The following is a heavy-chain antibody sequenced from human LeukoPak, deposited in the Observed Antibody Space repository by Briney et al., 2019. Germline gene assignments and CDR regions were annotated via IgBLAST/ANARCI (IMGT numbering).Heavy chain of an antibody. D-gene: IGHD1-7*01. CDR2: ISHTGDI. V-gene: IGHV3-48*03. CDR1: GFIFSNFE. J-gene: IGHJ4*02. CDR3: AREVKTGATRFFDY. Sequence: PGGSLRLSCAASGFIFSNFEMNWVRQAPGKGLEWVSHISHTGDIKYADSVKGRFTISRDNAKNSLYLQMNSLRAEDTAVYYCAREVKTGATRFFDYWGQGTLVTVSS.